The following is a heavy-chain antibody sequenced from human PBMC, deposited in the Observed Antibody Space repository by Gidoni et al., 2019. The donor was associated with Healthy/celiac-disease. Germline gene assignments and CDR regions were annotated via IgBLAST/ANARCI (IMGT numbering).Heavy chain of an antibody. V-gene: IGHV1-2*04. J-gene: IGHJ5*02. CDR2: INPNSGGT. CDR3: ARGGNSYCSSTSCYSWFDP. CDR1: GSTFTGSY. Sequence: QVQLGQSGAEVKKPGASVKVSCKASGSTFTGSYMHWVRQAPGQGLEWMGWINPNSGGTNYAQKFQGWVTMTRDTSISTAYMELSRLRSDDTAVYYCARGGNSYCSSTSCYSWFDPWGQGTLVTVSS. D-gene: IGHD2-2*02.